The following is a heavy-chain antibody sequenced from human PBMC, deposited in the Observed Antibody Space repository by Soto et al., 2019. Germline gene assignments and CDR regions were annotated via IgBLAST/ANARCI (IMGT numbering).Heavy chain of an antibody. CDR1: GFTVSINY. V-gene: IGHV3-66*01. CDR3: AGLSSSYLRGKSYYGMDA. D-gene: IGHD2-15*01. CDR2: IYSGGTT. J-gene: IGHJ6*02. Sequence: GGSLRLSCAASGFTVSINYMSWVRQAPGKGLEWVSVIYSGGTTYYADSVKGRFTISRDNSRNTVYLQMNSLRAEDTAVYYCAGLSSSYLRGKSYYGMDAWGQGTTVTVSS.